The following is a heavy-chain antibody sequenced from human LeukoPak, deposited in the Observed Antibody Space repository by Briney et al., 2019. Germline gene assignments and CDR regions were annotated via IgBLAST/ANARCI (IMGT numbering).Heavy chain of an antibody. CDR1: GYTFTSYA. J-gene: IGHJ6*02. Sequence: GASVKVSCKASGYTFTSYAMNWVRQAPGQGLEWMGWINTNTGNPTYAQGFRGRFVFSLDTSVSTAYLQISSLKAEDTAVYYCARAPQAPILEWLLYYYYYGMDVWGQGTTVTVSS. V-gene: IGHV7-4-1*02. CDR3: ARAPQAPILEWLLYYYYYGMDV. D-gene: IGHD3-3*01. CDR2: INTNTGNP.